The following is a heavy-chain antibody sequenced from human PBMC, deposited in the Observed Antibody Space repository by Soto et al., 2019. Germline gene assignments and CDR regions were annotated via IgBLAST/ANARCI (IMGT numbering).Heavy chain of an antibody. D-gene: IGHD6-13*01. CDR3: ARGGFGSSWNWFDP. V-gene: IGHV4-59*01. J-gene: IGHJ5*02. CDR1: GGSISSYY. CDR2: IYYSGST. Sequence: SETLSLTCTVSGGSISSYYWSWIRQPPGKGREWIGYIYYSGSTNYTPSLKSRVTISVDTSKNQFSLKLSSVTAADTAVYYCARGGFGSSWNWFDPWGQGTLVTVSS.